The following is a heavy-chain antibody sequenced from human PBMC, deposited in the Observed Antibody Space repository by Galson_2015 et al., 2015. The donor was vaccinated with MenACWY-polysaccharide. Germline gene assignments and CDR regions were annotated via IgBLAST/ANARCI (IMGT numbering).Heavy chain of an antibody. V-gene: IGHV3-33*01. CDR1: GFTFSNYG. CDR2: IWYDASDE. D-gene: IGHD4-23*01. J-gene: IGHJ3*02. Sequence: ALRLSCAASGFTFSNYGMHWVRQAPGMGLEWMAVIWYDASDEYYADSVKGRFTISRDNSKNALYLQMNSLRAEDTAVYYCARADGNDGGRALDIWGQGTMVPVSS. CDR3: ARADGNDGGRALDI.